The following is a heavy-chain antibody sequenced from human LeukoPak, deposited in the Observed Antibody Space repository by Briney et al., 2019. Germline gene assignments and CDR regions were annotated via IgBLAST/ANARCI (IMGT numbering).Heavy chain of an antibody. CDR2: MNPNSGNT. CDR1: GYTFTSYD. Sequence: ASVKVSCKASGYTFTSYDINWVRQATGQGLEWMGWMNPNSGNTGYAQKLQGRVTMTTGTSTSTAYMELRSLRSDDTAVYYCARRGYCSSTSCPYDLYYYYGMDVWGKGTTVTVSS. CDR3: ARRGYCSSTSCPYDLYYYYGMDV. D-gene: IGHD2-2*01. V-gene: IGHV1-8*01. J-gene: IGHJ6*04.